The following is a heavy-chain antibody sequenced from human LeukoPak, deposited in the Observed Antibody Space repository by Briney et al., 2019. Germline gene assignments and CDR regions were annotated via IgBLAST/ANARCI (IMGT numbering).Heavy chain of an antibody. CDR1: GYTFTSYG. D-gene: IGHD2-15*01. Sequence: ASVKVSCKASGYTFTSYGISWVRQAPGQGLEWMGWISAYNGNTNYAQKLQGRVTMTTDTSTSTAYMELRSLRSDDTAVYYCARDYGSPYLGCCSGGSCYSGVDFDYWGQGTLVTVSS. CDR3: ARDYGSPYLGCCSGGSCYSGVDFDY. V-gene: IGHV1-18*01. CDR2: ISAYNGNT. J-gene: IGHJ4*02.